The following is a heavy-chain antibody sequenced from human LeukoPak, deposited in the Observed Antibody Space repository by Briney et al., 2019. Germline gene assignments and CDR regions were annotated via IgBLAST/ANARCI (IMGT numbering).Heavy chain of an antibody. D-gene: IGHD3-10*01. CDR1: GFTFSSYG. CDR2: ISYDGSNK. Sequence: GGSLRLSCAASGFTFSSYGMHWVRQAPGKGLEWVAVISYDGSNKYYADSVKGRFTISRDNSKNTLYLQMNSLRAEDTAVYYFAKDYGSGSQYFFDYWGQGPRATVPP. V-gene: IGHV3-30*18. CDR3: AKDYGSGSQYFFDY. J-gene: IGHJ4*02.